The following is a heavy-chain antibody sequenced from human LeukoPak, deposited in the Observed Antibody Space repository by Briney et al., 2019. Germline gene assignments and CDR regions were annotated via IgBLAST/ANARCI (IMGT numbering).Heavy chain of an antibody. V-gene: IGHV1-2*02. CDR3: ARETGQFEHDS. CDR1: GYTFTAYY. J-gene: IGHJ4*02. D-gene: IGHD5-24*01. CDR2: INPKSGDT. Sequence: ASVRVSCKAYGYTFTAYYMHRVRQAPGQGPEWMGWINPKSGDTNYAQKFQGRVTMTRDTSISTGYMELSRLTSDDTAVYYCARETGQFEHDSWGQGTLVTVSS.